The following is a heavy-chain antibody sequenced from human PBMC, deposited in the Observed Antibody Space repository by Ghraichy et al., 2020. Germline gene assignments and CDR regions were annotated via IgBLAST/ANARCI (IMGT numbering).Heavy chain of an antibody. CDR1: GGSFSGYY. Sequence: SETLSLTCAVYGGSFSGYYWSWIRQPPGKGLEWIGEINHSGSTNYNPSLKSRVTISVDTSKNQFSLKLSSVTAADTAVYYCARGTGDYYFDYWGQGTLVTVSS. CDR3: ARGTGDYYFDY. CDR2: INHSGST. V-gene: IGHV4-34*01. D-gene: IGHD4-17*01. J-gene: IGHJ4*02.